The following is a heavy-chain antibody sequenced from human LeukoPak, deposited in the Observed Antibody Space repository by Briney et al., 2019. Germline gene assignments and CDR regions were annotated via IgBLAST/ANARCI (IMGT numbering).Heavy chain of an antibody. CDR1: GGSISSYY. D-gene: IGHD3-22*01. CDR3: ARGSGWLHFDY. Sequence: SETLSLTCTVSGGSISSYYWSWIRQPPGKGLEWIGYIYYSGITNYNPSLKSRVTISVDTSKNQFSLKLSSVTAADTAVYYCARGSGWLHFDYWGQGTLVTVSS. V-gene: IGHV4-59*01. CDR2: IYYSGIT. J-gene: IGHJ4*02.